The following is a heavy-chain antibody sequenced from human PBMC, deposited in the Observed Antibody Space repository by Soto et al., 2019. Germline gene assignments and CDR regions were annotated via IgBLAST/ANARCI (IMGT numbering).Heavy chain of an antibody. CDR3: AIETVAGRDY. V-gene: IGHV4-59*12. D-gene: IGHD6-19*01. Sequence: SETLSLTCTVSGASISSYYWSWIRQPPGKGLEWIGYVYYSGSTNYNPSLKSRVTISVDKSKNQLSLNLDSVTAADTALYYCAIETVAGRDYWGQGTLVTVS. CDR2: VYYSGST. CDR1: GASISSYY. J-gene: IGHJ4*02.